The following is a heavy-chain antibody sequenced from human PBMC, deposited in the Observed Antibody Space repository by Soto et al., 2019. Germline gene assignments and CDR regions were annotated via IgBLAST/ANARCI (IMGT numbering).Heavy chain of an antibody. CDR1: GFTFGSYW. CDR3: ARDSGYCSGTSVNHYLDY. J-gene: IGHJ4*01. D-gene: IGHD3-10*01. CDR2: IKWDASEK. Sequence: PGGSLRLSCAASGFTFGSYWMSWVRQAPGKGLEWLATIKWDASEKKYVDSVKGRFTMSRDNAKNSLYLQMDSLRAEDTAVYYCARDSGYCSGTSVNHYLDYWGHGTLVTVSS. V-gene: IGHV3-7*01.